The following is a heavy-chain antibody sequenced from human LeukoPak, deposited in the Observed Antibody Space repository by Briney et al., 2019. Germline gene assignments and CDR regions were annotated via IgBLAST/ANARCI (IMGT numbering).Heavy chain of an antibody. V-gene: IGHV1-2*02. Sequence: GASVKVSCKASGHTFTGYYMHWVRQAPGQGLEWMGWINPNSGGTNYAQKFQGRVTMTRDTSISTAYMELSRLRSDTAVYYCARVRLLYCSSTSCYLDAFDIWGQGTMVTVSS. D-gene: IGHD2-2*01. CDR1: GHTFTGYY. J-gene: IGHJ3*02. CDR2: INPNSGGT. CDR3: ARVRLLYCSSTSCYLDAFDI.